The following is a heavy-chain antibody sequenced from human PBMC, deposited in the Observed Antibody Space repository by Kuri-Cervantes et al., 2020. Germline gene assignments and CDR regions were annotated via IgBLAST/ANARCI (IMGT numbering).Heavy chain of an antibody. V-gene: IGHV3-20*04. Sequence: GGSLRLSCAASGFTFSSYAMSWVRQAPGKGLEWVSGISWNSGSIGYADSVKGRFTISRDNAKNSLFLQMNSLRAEDTAVYYCARVWGQDYYYYGTDVWGQGTTVTVSS. CDR1: GFTFSSYA. CDR3: ARVWGQDYYYYGTDV. D-gene: IGHD3-16*01. CDR2: ISWNSGSI. J-gene: IGHJ6*02.